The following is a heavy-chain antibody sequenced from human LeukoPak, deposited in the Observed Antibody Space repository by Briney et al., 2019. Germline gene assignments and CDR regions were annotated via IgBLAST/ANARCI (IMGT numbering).Heavy chain of an antibody. Sequence: SETLSLTCAVYGGSFSGYYWSWIRQPPGKGLEWIGEINHSGSTNYNPPLKSRVTISVDTTKNQSSLKLSSVTAADTAVYYCARRGPMVRGVIGYYYGMDVWGQGTTVTVSS. V-gene: IGHV4-34*01. CDR1: GGSFSGYY. CDR2: INHSGST. CDR3: ARRGPMVRGVIGYYYGMDV. D-gene: IGHD3-10*01. J-gene: IGHJ6*02.